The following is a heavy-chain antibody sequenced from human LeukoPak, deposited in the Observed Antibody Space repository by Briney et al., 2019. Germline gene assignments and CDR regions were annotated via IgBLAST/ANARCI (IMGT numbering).Heavy chain of an antibody. CDR3: ARDAGGYCSGGSCDAFDI. Sequence: GGSLRLSCAASGFTFSSYSMNWVRQAPGKGLEWVSSISSSSSYIYYADSVKGRFTISRDNAKNSLYLQMNSLRAEDTAVYYCARDAGGYCSGGSCDAFDIWGQGTMVTVSS. V-gene: IGHV3-21*01. J-gene: IGHJ3*02. CDR1: GFTFSSYS. CDR2: ISSSSSYI. D-gene: IGHD2-15*01.